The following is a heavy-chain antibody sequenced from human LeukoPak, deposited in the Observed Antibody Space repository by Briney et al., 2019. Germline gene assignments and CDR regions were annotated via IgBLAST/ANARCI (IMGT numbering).Heavy chain of an antibody. CDR1: GFTFTNYA. J-gene: IGHJ4*02. CDR2: ISSGGSTI. D-gene: IGHD5-24*01. V-gene: IGHV3-48*01. Sequence: PGGSLRLSCAASGFTFTNYAMNWVRQAPGKGVEWVSYISSGGSTIYYADSVKGRFTISRNNARNSLYLQMNSLRAEDAAMYYCARGEEMATRMGIDYWGQGTLVTVSS. CDR3: ARGEEMATRMGIDY.